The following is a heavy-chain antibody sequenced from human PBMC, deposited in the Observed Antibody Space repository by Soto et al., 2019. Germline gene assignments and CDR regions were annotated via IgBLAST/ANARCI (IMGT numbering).Heavy chain of an antibody. CDR2: FIPMSGTP. D-gene: IGHD6-13*01. V-gene: IGHV1-69*06. CDR1: GGDFRNYA. Sequence: QVQLVQSGSEVKRPGSSVKVSCKASGGDFRNYALTWVRQAPGQGLEWMGWFIPMSGTPKYAQKFQGRVTITADTSTTTAYMELTSLRYDDTAVYYCASSYGTSWYGDYWGQGTLVTVS. J-gene: IGHJ4*02. CDR3: ASSYGTSWYGDY.